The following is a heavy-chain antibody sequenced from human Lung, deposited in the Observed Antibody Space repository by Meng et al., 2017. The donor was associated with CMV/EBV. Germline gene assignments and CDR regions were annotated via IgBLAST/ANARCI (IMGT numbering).Heavy chain of an antibody. D-gene: IGHD5-24*01. J-gene: IGHJ4*02. Sequence: QGQWQVSGPGLVKPSQTLSLTCTVSGGSIGSGGYYWSWIRQHPGKGLEWIGYIYYTGSTFYNPSLKSRVTISVDTSKNQFSLKLIPATAADTAVYYCAREAGRDGYATPKFDYWGQGTLVTVSS. CDR3: AREAGRDGYATPKFDY. CDR2: IYYTGST. V-gene: IGHV4-31*03. CDR1: GGSIGSGGYY.